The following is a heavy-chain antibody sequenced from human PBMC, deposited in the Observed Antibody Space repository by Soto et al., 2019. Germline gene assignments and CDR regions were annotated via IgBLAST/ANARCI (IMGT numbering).Heavy chain of an antibody. Sequence: QVQLVQSGAEVKKPGASVKVSCKASGYTFTSYDINWVRQATGQGLEWMGWMNPNSGNTGYAQKFQGRVTMTGTTSISKAYMELSSLRSEDTAVYYCARRGYSSSWYYYYYYGMDVWGQGTTVTVSS. CDR2: MNPNSGNT. CDR3: ARRGYSSSWYYYYYYGMDV. CDR1: GYTFTSYD. V-gene: IGHV1-8*01. J-gene: IGHJ6*02. D-gene: IGHD6-13*01.